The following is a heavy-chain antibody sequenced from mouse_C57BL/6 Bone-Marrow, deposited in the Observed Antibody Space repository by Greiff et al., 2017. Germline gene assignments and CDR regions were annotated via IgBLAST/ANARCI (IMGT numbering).Heavy chain of an antibody. CDR1: GFSLSTSGMG. V-gene: IGHV8-12*01. J-gene: IGHJ4*01. CDR2: IYWDDDK. D-gene: IGHD1-1*01. CDR3: ARRPYYGSSYNYAMDY. Sequence: QVTLKESGPGILQSSQTLSLTCSFSGFSLSTSGMGVSWIRQPSGKGLEWLAHIYWDDDKRYNPSLKSRLTISKDTSRNQVFLKITSVDTADTATYYCARRPYYGSSYNYAMDYWGQGTSVTVSS.